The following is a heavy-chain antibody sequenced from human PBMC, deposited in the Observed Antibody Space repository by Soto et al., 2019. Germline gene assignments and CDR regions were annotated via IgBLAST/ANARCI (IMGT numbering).Heavy chain of an antibody. CDR2: INMDGSST. Sequence: EVQRVESGGGLVQPGGSLRLSCAASGFTFSGDWMHWFRQAAGKGLVWVSRINMDGSSTNYADSVKGRFTISRDNAKNTLYLQMNSLRVDDTAVYYCARGPRGLYHHDYWGQGALVTVSS. V-gene: IGHV3-74*01. J-gene: IGHJ4*02. D-gene: IGHD2-2*01. CDR1: GFTFSGDW. CDR3: ARGPRGLYHHDY.